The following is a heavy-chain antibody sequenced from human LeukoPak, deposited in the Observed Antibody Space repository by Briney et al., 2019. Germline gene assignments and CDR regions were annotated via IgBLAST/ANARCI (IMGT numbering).Heavy chain of an antibody. CDR2: IQYDGSNK. Sequence: RTGGSLRLSCAASGFIFSSYDMHWVRQAPGKGLEWVTFIQYDGSNKYYADSVKGRFTISRDNSENTLYVEMNSLRAEDTAIYYCAKSRSGSANWALRIFDNWGQGTLVSVSS. D-gene: IGHD3-10*01. V-gene: IGHV3-30*02. CDR3: AKSRSGSANWALRIFDN. J-gene: IGHJ4*02. CDR1: GFIFSSYD.